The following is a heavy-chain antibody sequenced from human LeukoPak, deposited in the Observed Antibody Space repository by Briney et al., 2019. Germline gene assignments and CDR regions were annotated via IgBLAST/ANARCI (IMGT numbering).Heavy chain of an antibody. CDR2: ISSSGSYI. D-gene: IGHD3-10*01. CDR3: ARVRVVRGVIITVPKSNFDY. J-gene: IGHJ4*02. CDR1: GFTFSSYS. Sequence: AGGSLRLSCAASGFTFSSYSMNWVRQAPGKGLEWVSSISSSGSYIYYADSVKGRFTISRDNSKNTLYLQMNSLRAEDTAVYYCARVRVVRGVIITVPKSNFDYWGQGTLVTVSS. V-gene: IGHV3-21*01.